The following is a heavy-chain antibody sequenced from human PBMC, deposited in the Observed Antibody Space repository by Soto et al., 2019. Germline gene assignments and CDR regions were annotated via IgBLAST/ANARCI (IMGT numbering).Heavy chain of an antibody. CDR2: INHSGSA. J-gene: IGHJ4*02. V-gene: IGHV4-34*01. Sequence: LSLTCAVYGGSFHGYYWSWIRQPPGKGLEWIGEINHSGSANYNPTFKSRVSISVDTSKKQMSLQLSSVSAADTAVYYCARGSNTHYFDYWGQGTLVTVSS. CDR1: GGSFHGYY. CDR3: ARGSNTHYFDY. D-gene: IGHD2-2*02.